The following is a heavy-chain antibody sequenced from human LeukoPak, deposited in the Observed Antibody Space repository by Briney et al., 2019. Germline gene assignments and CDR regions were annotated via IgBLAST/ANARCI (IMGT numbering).Heavy chain of an antibody. V-gene: IGHV4-59*01. Sequence: SETLSLTCTVSGGSISSWYWSWIRQPPGKGLEWIGNIYDSGSTNYNPSLKSRATMSVDTSKNQVSLKLRSVTAADTAVYYCARETSLPGYAGGLGFNYWGQGTLVTVSS. CDR1: GGSISSWY. D-gene: IGHD6-19*01. CDR2: IYDSGST. J-gene: IGHJ4*02. CDR3: ARETSLPGYAGGLGFNY.